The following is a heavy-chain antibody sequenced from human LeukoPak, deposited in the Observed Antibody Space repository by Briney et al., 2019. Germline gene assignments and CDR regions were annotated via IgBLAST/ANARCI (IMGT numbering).Heavy chain of an antibody. CDR3: ARHYDSSGYYYYGMGV. CDR2: IYYSGST. J-gene: IGHJ6*02. CDR1: GGSISSYY. V-gene: IGHV4-59*01. Sequence: MSSETLSLTCTVSGGSISSYYWSWIRQPPGKGLEWIGYIYYSGSTNYNPSLKSRVTISVDTSKNQFSLKLSSVTAADTAVYYCARHYDSSGYYYYGMGVWGQGTTVTVSS. D-gene: IGHD3-22*01.